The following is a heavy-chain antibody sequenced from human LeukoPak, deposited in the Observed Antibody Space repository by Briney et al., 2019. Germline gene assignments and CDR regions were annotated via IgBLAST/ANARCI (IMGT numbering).Heavy chain of an antibody. Sequence: PSETLSLTCTVSGGSISSSTYYWGWIRQPPGKGLEWIGSIYYSGSTYYNPSLKSRVTISVDTSKNQFSLKLSSVTAAGTAVYYCARHFGSSNWSYYYYYMDVWGKGATVTVSS. J-gene: IGHJ6*03. D-gene: IGHD6-13*01. CDR3: ARHFGSSNWSYYYYYMDV. CDR1: GGSISSSTYY. CDR2: IYYSGST. V-gene: IGHV4-39*01.